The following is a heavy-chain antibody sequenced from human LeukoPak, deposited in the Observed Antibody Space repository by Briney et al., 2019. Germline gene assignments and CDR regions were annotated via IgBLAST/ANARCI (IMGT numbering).Heavy chain of an antibody. J-gene: IGHJ6*03. D-gene: IGHD2-2*01. V-gene: IGHV4-34*01. CDR3: ARGGGVPLYYYYYMDV. CDR2: INHSGST. CDR1: GGSFSGYY. Sequence: PSETLSLTCAVYGGSFSGYYWSWIRQPPGKGLEWIGEINHSGSTNYNPSLKSRVTISVDTSKNQFPLKLSSVTAADTAVYYCARGGGVPLYYYYYMDVWGKGTTVTVSS.